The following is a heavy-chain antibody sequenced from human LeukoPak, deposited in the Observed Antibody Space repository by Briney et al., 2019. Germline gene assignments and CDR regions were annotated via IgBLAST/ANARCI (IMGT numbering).Heavy chain of an antibody. Sequence: SETLSLTCSVSGGSFSSSTYYWGWIRQPPGKGLEWIGAIYYSGTSYYNSSLKSRVTISVDTSKNQFSLKLSSVTAADTAVYCCAGGYSYGYDYWGQGTLVTVSS. CDR3: AGGYSYGYDY. V-gene: IGHV4-39*07. D-gene: IGHD5-18*01. J-gene: IGHJ4*02. CDR1: GGSFSSSTYY. CDR2: IYYSGTS.